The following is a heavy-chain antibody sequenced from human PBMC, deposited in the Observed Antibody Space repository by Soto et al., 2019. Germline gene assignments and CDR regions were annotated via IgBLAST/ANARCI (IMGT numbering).Heavy chain of an antibody. V-gene: IGHV3-72*01. CDR2: SRNKANSYTT. D-gene: IGHD3-10*01. J-gene: IGHJ4*02. Sequence: EVQLVESGGGLVQPGGSLRLSCAASGFTFSDHYMDWVRQAPGKGLEWVGRSRNKANSYTTEYAASVKGRFTISRDDLKHSLYLQMNSLKTEDTAVYYCARVVHYLFDWGQGTLVTVSS. CDR3: ARVVHYLFD. CDR1: GFTFSDHY.